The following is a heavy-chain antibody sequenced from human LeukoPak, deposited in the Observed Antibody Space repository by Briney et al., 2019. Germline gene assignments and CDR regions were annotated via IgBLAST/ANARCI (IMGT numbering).Heavy chain of an antibody. Sequence: TGGSLRLSCAASGFTFSSYAMSWVRQAPGKGLEWVSAISGSGGSTYYADSVKGRFTISRDNSKNTLYLQMNSLRAEDTALYYCAKDRVRITMVRGVIPDYWGQGTLVTVSS. V-gene: IGHV3-23*01. CDR3: AKDRVRITMVRGVIPDY. CDR2: ISGSGGST. D-gene: IGHD3-10*01. J-gene: IGHJ4*02. CDR1: GFTFSSYA.